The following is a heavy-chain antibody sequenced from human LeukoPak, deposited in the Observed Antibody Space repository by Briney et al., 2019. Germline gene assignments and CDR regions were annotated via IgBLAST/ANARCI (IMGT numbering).Heavy chain of an antibody. J-gene: IGHJ4*02. CDR1: GFTFSSYS. CDR3: AREGGGRSSIWTRFDF. CDR2: TSSSDTYK. V-gene: IGHV3-21*01. D-gene: IGHD6-6*01. Sequence: GGSLRLSCAGSGFTFSSYSMNWVRQAPGKGLEWVSSTSSSDTYKDYAESVKGRFTISRDNAKKSLYLQMNSLRAEDTAVYYCAREGGGRSSIWTRFDFWGLGTLVPVSS.